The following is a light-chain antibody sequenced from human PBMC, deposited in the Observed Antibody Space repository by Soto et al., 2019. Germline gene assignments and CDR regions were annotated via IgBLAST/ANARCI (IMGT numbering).Light chain of an antibody. Sequence: QSVLTQPASVSGSPGQSITISCTGTSSDVGGYNYVSWYQHHPGKAPKLMIYEVTNRPSGVSNRFSGSKSGNTASLTISGLQAEDEADYYCSSYTSSSTLYVFGTGTKLTVX. J-gene: IGLJ1*01. CDR1: SSDVGGYNY. CDR3: SSYTSSSTLYV. V-gene: IGLV2-14*01. CDR2: EVT.